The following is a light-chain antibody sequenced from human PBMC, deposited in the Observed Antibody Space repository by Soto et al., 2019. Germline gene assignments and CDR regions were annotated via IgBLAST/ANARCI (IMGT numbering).Light chain of an antibody. CDR3: ASWDATLV. V-gene: IGLV1-47*01. Sequence: QSVLTQPPSASGTPGQTVTIFCSGTSTNIGTNFVYWYQQFPGTAPKLLIFRNNRRPSGVPDRFSGSKSGTSASLVLSGLRSEDEADYFCASWDATLVFGGGTKLTVL. J-gene: IGLJ2*01. CDR2: RNN. CDR1: STNIGTNF.